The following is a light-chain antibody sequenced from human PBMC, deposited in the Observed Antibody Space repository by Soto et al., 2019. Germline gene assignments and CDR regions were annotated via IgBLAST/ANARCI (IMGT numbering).Light chain of an antibody. CDR2: DDD. Sequence: QSALTQPPSVSAAPGQRVTISCSGSSSNIWGNSESWYQQLPGTATKLLIYDDDKRPSGIPDRFSGSKSGTSATLGITGFQTGDEADHYCGSWDSSLSAYVFGTGTKVTVL. V-gene: IGLV1-51*01. CDR1: SSNIWGNS. J-gene: IGLJ1*01. CDR3: GSWDSSLSAYV.